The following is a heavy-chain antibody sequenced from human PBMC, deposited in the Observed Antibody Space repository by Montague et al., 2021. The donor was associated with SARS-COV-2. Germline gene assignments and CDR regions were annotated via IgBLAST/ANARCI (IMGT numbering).Heavy chain of an antibody. V-gene: IGHV4-39*07. CDR1: GGSISSSSYY. CDR3: ARGWFSPMLVVVIRGPFGY. J-gene: IGHJ4*02. Sequence: SDTLSLTRTVSGGSISSSSYYWGWIRQPPGKGLEWIGTIYYSGSTYYNPSLKSRVTISVDTSKNQFSLKLSSVTAADTAVYYCARGWFSPMLVVVIRGPFGYWGQGALVTVSS. CDR2: IYYSGST. D-gene: IGHD3-22*01.